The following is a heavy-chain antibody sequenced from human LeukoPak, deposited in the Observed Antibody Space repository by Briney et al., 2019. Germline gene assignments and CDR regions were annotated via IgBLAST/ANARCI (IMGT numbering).Heavy chain of an antibody. Sequence: PSETLSLTCTVSGGSISSYYWSWIRQPPGKGLEWIGYIYHSGSTNYNPSLKSRVTISEDMSNNQFSLKLSSVTAADTAVYYCARALRLWGGNSGIAFDIWGQGTMVTVSS. D-gene: IGHD4-23*01. CDR2: IYHSGST. CDR3: ARALRLWGGNSGIAFDI. J-gene: IGHJ3*02. V-gene: IGHV4-59*01. CDR1: GGSISSYY.